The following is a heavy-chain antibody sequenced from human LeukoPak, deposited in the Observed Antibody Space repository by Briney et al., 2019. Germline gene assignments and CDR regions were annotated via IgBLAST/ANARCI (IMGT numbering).Heavy chain of an antibody. CDR1: GFTFSSYG. V-gene: IGHV3-33*06. CDR3: AKDIVAAGLFFDY. J-gene: IGHJ4*02. D-gene: IGHD6-13*01. CDR2: IWYDGSNK. Sequence: GRSLRLSCAASGFTFSSYGMHWVRQAPGKGLEWVAVIWYDGSNKYYADSVKGRFTISRDNSKNTLYLQMNSLRAEDTAVYYCAKDIVAAGLFFDYWGQGTLVTVSS.